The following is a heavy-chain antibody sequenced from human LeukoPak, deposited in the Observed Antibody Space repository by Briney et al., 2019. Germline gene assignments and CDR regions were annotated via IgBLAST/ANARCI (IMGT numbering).Heavy chain of an antibody. V-gene: IGHV4-39*07. J-gene: IGHJ3*02. Sequence: PSETLSLTCTVSGGSISSSSYYWGWIRQPPGKGLEWIGSIYYSGSTYYNPSLKSRVTISVDTSKNQFSLKLSSVTAADTAVYYCMNQLPSWAFDIWGQGTMVTVSS. D-gene: IGHD2-2*01. CDR2: IYYSGST. CDR1: GGSISSSSYY. CDR3: MNQLPSWAFDI.